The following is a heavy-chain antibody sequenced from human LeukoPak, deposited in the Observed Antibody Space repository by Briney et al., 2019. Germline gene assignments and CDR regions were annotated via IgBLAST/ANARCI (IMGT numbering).Heavy chain of an antibody. CDR3: ARRYCSSTICDTYFEH. D-gene: IGHD2-2*02. CDR2: IYPGDSDT. Sequence: GEFLKISCKGSGYSFTSYWIGWVRQMPGKGLEWMGIIYPGDSDTRYSPSFQGQVTISADKSISTAYLQWSSLKASDTAMYYCARRYCSSTICDTYFEHWGQGTLVTVSS. CDR1: GYSFTSYW. V-gene: IGHV5-51*01. J-gene: IGHJ1*01.